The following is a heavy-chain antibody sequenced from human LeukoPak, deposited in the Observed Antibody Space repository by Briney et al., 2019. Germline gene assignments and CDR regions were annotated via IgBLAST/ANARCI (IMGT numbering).Heavy chain of an antibody. Sequence: PGGSLRLSCAASGFIVSHNYMSWVRQAPGKGLESVSLIYSGGSTYYADSVKGRFTISRDNSKNTLYLQMNSLRAEDTAVYYCAKDGGSGYYDYWGQGTLVTVSS. D-gene: IGHD3-22*01. CDR3: AKDGGSGYYDY. J-gene: IGHJ4*02. CDR1: GFIVSHNY. CDR2: IYSGGST. V-gene: IGHV3-53*01.